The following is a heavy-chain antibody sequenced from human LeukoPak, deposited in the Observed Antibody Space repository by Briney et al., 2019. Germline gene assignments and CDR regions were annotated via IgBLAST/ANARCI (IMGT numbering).Heavy chain of an antibody. Sequence: GGSLRLSCSASGFTFSSYCMNWVRQPEEKGLGWVANIEQHGNEKYYMDSVKGRFTISRDNAKNSLYLEMNSLRAEDTAVYYCAGGDYYGSGSARRHWFDPWGQGTLVTVSS. V-gene: IGHV3-7*04. CDR3: AGGDYYGSGSARRHWFDP. CDR1: GFTFSSYC. CDR2: IEQHGNEK. J-gene: IGHJ5*02. D-gene: IGHD3-10*01.